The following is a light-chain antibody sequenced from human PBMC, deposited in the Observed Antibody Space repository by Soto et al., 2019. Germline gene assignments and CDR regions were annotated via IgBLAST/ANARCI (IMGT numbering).Light chain of an antibody. CDR2: AAS. Sequence: AIQMTQSPSSLSASVGDRVTITCRASQGIRNDLGWYQQKPGKAPKLLIYAASSLQSGVPSRFSGSGSGTDFTLTISSLQPEDFATYFRLQDYDYPPNTFGQGTKLEIK. J-gene: IGKJ2*01. CDR1: QGIRND. V-gene: IGKV1-6*01. CDR3: LQDYDYPPNT.